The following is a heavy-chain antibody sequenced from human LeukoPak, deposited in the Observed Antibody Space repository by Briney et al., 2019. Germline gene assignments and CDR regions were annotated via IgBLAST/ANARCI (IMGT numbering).Heavy chain of an antibody. J-gene: IGHJ4*02. Sequence: KPGGSLRLSCAASGFTFSDYYMSWIRQAPGKGLEWVSYISSGSRYTNYADSVKGRFTISRDNAKNSLYLQMNSLRAEDTAVYYCARGGGIYQIDYWGQGILVTVSS. CDR3: ARGGGIYQIDY. CDR1: GFTFSDYY. CDR2: ISSGSRYT. D-gene: IGHD2-15*01. V-gene: IGHV3-11*06.